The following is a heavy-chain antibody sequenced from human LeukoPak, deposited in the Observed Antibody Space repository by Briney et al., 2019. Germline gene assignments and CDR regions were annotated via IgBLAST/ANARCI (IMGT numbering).Heavy chain of an antibody. J-gene: IGHJ3*02. V-gene: IGHV4-39*07. CDR3: AREKRHYDILAGYYPPDAFDI. Sequence: SETLSLTCTVSGGSISSSSYYWGWIRQPPGKGLEWLGSIYYSGSTYYNPSLKSRVTISVDTSKNQFSLKLSSVTAADTAVYYCAREKRHYDILAGYYPPDAFDIWGQGTMVTVSS. D-gene: IGHD3-9*01. CDR2: IYYSGST. CDR1: GGSISSSSYY.